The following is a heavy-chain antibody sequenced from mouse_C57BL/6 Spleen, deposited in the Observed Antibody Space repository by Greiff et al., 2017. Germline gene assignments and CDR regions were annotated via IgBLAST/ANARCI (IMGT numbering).Heavy chain of an antibody. V-gene: IGHV5-4*01. D-gene: IGHD1-1*01. CDR3: ARDLIYYYGSSYGYAMDY. Sequence: EVKLMESGGGLVKPGGSLKLSCAASGFTFSSYAMSWVRQTPEKRLEWVATISDGGSYTYYPDNVKGRFTISRDNAKNNLYLQMSHLKSEDTAMYYCARDLIYYYGSSYGYAMDYWGQGTSVTVSS. CDR2: ISDGGSYT. CDR1: GFTFSSYA. J-gene: IGHJ4*01.